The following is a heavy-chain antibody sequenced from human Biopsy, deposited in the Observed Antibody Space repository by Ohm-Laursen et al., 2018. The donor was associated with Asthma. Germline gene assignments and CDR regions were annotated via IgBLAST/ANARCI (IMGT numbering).Heavy chain of an antibody. CDR1: GYNFISFA. Sequence: GASVKVSCKASGYNFISFAIHWVRQAPGQRLEWMGWVNTGNGGTKYSQKFQGRVTITRDTSASTAYMELRSLRSEDTATYYCARTYYDFLTGQVKDAFGVWGQGTMVTVSS. CDR3: ARTYYDFLTGQVKDAFGV. D-gene: IGHD3-9*01. V-gene: IGHV1-3*04. CDR2: VNTGNGGT. J-gene: IGHJ3*01.